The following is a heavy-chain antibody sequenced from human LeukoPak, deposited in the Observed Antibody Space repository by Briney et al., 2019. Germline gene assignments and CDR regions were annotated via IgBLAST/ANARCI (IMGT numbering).Heavy chain of an antibody. CDR3: ARDPGIAAAAPYYYYGMDV. D-gene: IGHD6-13*01. Sequence: ASVKVSCKASGYTFTSYYMHWVRQAPGQGLEWMGIINPSGGSTSYAQKFQGRDTMTRDTSTSTVYMELSSLRSEDTAVYYCARDPGIAAAAPYYYYGMDVWGKGTTVTVSS. CDR2: INPSGGST. V-gene: IGHV1-46*01. J-gene: IGHJ6*04. CDR1: GYTFTSYY.